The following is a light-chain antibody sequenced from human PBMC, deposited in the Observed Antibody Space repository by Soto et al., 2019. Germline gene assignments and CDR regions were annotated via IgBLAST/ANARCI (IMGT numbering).Light chain of an antibody. CDR1: QTVSRS. V-gene: IGKV3-15*01. J-gene: IGKJ1*01. CDR2: GAS. Sequence: ELVLRQSPATLSVSPGERATLSCRASQTVSRSLAWYQQRPGQAPRLLIYGASTRATGVSDRFSGSGSGTDFTLTISSLQSEDFAVYYCQQRNNWQSFGQGTKVE. CDR3: QQRNNWQS.